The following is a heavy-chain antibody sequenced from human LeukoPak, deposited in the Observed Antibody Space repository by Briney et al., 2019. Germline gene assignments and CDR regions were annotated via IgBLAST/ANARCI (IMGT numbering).Heavy chain of an antibody. CDR2: ISYTGST. V-gene: IGHV4-59*08. D-gene: IGHD1-26*01. CDR3: ARLVLGATAYFDY. CDR1: GGSIISYY. J-gene: IGHJ4*02. Sequence: PSETLSLTCTVSGGSIISYYWSWIRQPPGMGLGWVGYISYTGSTIYNSSLSRRVTISVDTANNRFSLNLHSVTASDTAVYYCARLVLGATAYFDYWGQGTPVTVSS.